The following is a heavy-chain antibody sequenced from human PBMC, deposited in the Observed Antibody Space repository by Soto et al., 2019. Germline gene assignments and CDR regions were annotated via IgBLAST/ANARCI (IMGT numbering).Heavy chain of an antibody. D-gene: IGHD1-1*01. CDR3: ARATGTLRSRNCDY. CDR1: GGSISTVGHY. CDR2: IYHTGST. J-gene: IGHJ4*02. V-gene: IGHV4-31*03. Sequence: SETLSLTCSVSGGSISTVGHYWTGIRQPAGKGLEWIGSIYHTGSTYYSKSLRSRLTMSVDTSKSQFSLRLSSVTAADTAVYYCARATGTLRSRNCDYWGQGSLVT.